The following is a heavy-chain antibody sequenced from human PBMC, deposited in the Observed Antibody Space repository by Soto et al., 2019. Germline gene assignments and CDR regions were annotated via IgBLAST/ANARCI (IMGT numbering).Heavy chain of an antibody. V-gene: IGHV3-30-3*01. CDR1: GFTFSRYS. Sequence: QVQLVESGGGVVQPGRSLRLSCAASGFTFSRYSMHWVRQAPGKGLEWVAAISYDETNESYADSVKGRFTISRDTSKNTLFMEMTGLRPEVTAVYFCSRAPFDSSGYCGYWGQGALVTVSS. D-gene: IGHD3-22*01. J-gene: IGHJ4*02. CDR3: SRAPFDSSGYCGY. CDR2: ISYDETNE.